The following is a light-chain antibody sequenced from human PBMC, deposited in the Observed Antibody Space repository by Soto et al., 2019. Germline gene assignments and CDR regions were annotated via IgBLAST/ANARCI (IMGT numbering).Light chain of an antibody. V-gene: IGLV2-14*01. CDR2: EVS. J-gene: IGLJ2*01. CDR3: SSYISSSTV. CDR1: SSDFGGYNY. Sequence: QSALTQPASVSGSPGQSITISCTGTSSDFGGYNYVSWYQQHPGKSPKLMIYEVSTRPSGVSNRFSGSKSGNTASLTISGLQAEDEAHYYCSSYISSSTVFGGGTKLTVL.